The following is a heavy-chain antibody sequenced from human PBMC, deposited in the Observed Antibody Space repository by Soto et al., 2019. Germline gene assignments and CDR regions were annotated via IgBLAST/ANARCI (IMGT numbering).Heavy chain of an antibody. Sequence: QVQLQESGPGLVKPSQTLSLTCTVSSDSISSSAYYWSWIRQHPGKGLEWIGYVYYTGSTYYNPSLRSRVSISVDTSKNQSSLKLSSVTAADTAVYFCARDPYSSSSPWFDPWGQGTLVTVSS. CDR2: VYYTGST. D-gene: IGHD6-6*01. V-gene: IGHV4-31*03. J-gene: IGHJ5*02. CDR3: ARDPYSSSSPWFDP. CDR1: SDSISSSAYY.